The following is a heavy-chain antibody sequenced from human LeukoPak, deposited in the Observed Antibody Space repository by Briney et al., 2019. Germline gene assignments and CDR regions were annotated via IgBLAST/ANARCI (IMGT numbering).Heavy chain of an antibody. CDR2: IYYSGST. CDR3: ARVVVVAANPWFDP. CDR1: GGSISSYY. D-gene: IGHD2-15*01. Sequence: SETLSLTCTVSGGSISSYYWSWIRQPPGKGLEWIGYIYYSGSTNYNPSLKSRVTISVDTSKNQFSLKLSSVTAADTAVYYCARVVVVAANPWFDPWGQGTLVTVSS. V-gene: IGHV4-59*01. J-gene: IGHJ5*02.